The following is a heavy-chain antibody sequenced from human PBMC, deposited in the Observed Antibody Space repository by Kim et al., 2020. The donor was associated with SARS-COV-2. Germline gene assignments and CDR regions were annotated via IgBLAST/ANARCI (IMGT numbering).Heavy chain of an antibody. V-gene: IGHV3-33*01. Sequence: GGSLRLSCAASGFTFSSYGMHWVRQAPGKGLEWVAVIWYDGSNKYYADSVKGRFTISRDNSKNTLYLQMNSLRAEDTAVYYCARDLGLAVAGTFGYWGQGTLVTVSS. D-gene: IGHD6-19*01. J-gene: IGHJ4*02. CDR3: ARDLGLAVAGTFGY. CDR1: GFTFSSYG. CDR2: IWYDGSNK.